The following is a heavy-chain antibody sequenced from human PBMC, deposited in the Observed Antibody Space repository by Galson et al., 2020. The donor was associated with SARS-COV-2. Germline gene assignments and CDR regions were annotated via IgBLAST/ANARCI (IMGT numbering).Heavy chain of an antibody. D-gene: IGHD6-13*01. CDR2: IYSGGST. Sequence: GESLKISCAASGFLVSSIHMTWVRQAPGKGLEWVSVIYSGGSTYYADSVKGRFTISRDNSKNTLYLEMTSLRTEDAAVYYCATGNSNWETPPEYWGQGTLVTVSS. CDR1: GFLVSSIH. J-gene: IGHJ4*02. CDR3: ATGNSNWETPPEY. V-gene: IGHV3-53*01.